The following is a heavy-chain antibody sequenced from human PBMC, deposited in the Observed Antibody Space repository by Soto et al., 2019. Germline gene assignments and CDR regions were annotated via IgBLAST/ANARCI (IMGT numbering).Heavy chain of an antibody. CDR3: AKEGYDSGWYWDS. D-gene: IGHD6-19*01. CDR1: GFTFSSYA. CDR2: ISGSGGSR. Sequence: GGSLRLSCAASGFTFSSYAMTWVRQVPGRGLEWVSGISGSGGSRNYADFVKGRFTVSRDNSKNTLYLLMYNLRAEDTAVYYCAKEGYDSGWYWDSWGQGALVTVSS. J-gene: IGHJ4*02. V-gene: IGHV3-23*01.